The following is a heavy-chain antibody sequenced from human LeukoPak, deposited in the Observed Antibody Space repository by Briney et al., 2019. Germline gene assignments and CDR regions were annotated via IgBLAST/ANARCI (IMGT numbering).Heavy chain of an antibody. Sequence: GGSLRLSCAASGFTFNNYAMTWVRQAPGKGLEWVSAITGSGDDTFHADSVKGRFTIPRDNSKNTLYLQMNSLRAEDTAVYHCAKGSASSRPYYFDFWGQEILVTVST. V-gene: IGHV3-23*01. CDR2: ITGSGDDT. J-gene: IGHJ4*02. CDR3: AKGSASSRPYYFDF. D-gene: IGHD6-19*01. CDR1: GFTFNNYA.